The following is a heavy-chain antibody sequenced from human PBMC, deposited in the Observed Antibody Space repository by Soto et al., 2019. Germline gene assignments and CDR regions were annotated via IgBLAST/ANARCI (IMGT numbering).Heavy chain of an antibody. J-gene: IGHJ4*02. CDR3: AKAVADYPAPFDY. Sequence: GGSLRLSCAASGFTFSSYAMHWVRQAPGKGLEWVAVISYDGGNKYYADSVKGRFTISRDNSKNTLYLQMNSLRAEDTAAYYCAKAVADYPAPFDYRGQGTLVTVSS. CDR1: GFTFSSYA. CDR2: ISYDGGNK. D-gene: IGHD6-19*01. V-gene: IGHV3-30-3*01.